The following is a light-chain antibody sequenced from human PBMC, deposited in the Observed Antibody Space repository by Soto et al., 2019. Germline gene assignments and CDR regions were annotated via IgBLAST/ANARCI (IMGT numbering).Light chain of an antibody. CDR1: NIGSKT. V-gene: IGLV3-21*02. CDR2: DDS. Sequence: SYELTQPTSMSVAPGQTARITCGGNNIGSKTVHWYQQKAGQAPVLVVYDDSDRPSGIPERFSGSNSGNTATLTISRVEAGDEADYYCQVWDVSTVHYVFGTGTKLTVL. J-gene: IGLJ1*01. CDR3: QVWDVSTVHYV.